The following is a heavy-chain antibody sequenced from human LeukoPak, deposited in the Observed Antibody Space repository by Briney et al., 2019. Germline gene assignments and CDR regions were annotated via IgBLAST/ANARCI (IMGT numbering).Heavy chain of an antibody. CDR2: INTNTGNP. D-gene: IGHD5-18*01. CDR3: AREVAIGRAAMEGLLH. J-gene: IGHJ4*02. V-gene: IGHV7-4-1*02. Sequence: GASVKVSCTASGYTFTSYAMNWVRQAPGQGLEWMGWINTNTGNPTYAQGFTGRFVFSLDTSVSTAYLQISSLKAEDTAVYYCAREVAIGRAAMEGLLHWGQGTLVTVSS. CDR1: GYTFTSYA.